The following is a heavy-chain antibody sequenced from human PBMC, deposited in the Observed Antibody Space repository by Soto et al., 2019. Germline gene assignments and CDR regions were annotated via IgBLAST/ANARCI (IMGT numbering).Heavy chain of an antibody. CDR1: GYTFTSYG. Sequence: GASVKVSCKASGYTFTSYGISWVRQAPGQGLEWMGWISAYNGNTNYAQKLQGRVTMTTDTSTSTAYMELRSLRSDDTAVYYFARECACRSTRCYGSGYGMDVWGQGTTVTVSS. D-gene: IGHD2-2*01. CDR3: ARECACRSTRCYGSGYGMDV. J-gene: IGHJ6*02. V-gene: IGHV1-18*04. CDR2: ISAYNGNT.